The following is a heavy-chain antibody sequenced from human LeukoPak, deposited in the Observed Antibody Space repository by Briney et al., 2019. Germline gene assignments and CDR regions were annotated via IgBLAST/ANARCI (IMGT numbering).Heavy chain of an antibody. D-gene: IGHD6-19*01. CDR3: ATDDIAVAGTNFDY. CDR1: GYTFTTYG. V-gene: IGHV1-18*01. Sequence: ASVKVSCTASGYTFTTYGISWVCQAPGQGREWMGWISAYNGNTNYAHHLQGRVTMTTDTSTSTAYMELRSLISDDTAVYFCATDDIAVAGTNFDYWGQGTLVTVSS. CDR2: ISAYNGNT. J-gene: IGHJ4*02.